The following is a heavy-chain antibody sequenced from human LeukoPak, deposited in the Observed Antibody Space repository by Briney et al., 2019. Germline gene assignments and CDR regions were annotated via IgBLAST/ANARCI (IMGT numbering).Heavy chain of an antibody. CDR3: AKVGSTVTSYYYYYMDV. D-gene: IGHD4-11*01. J-gene: IGHJ6*03. Sequence: GGSLRLSCSASGFTFNNYAMSWVRQAPGKGLEWVSSISGSAGNTYYADSVKGRFTISRDTSQTTLYLQMNSPTAEDTAVYYCAKVGSTVTSYYYYYMDVWGKGTMVSVS. CDR1: GFTFNNYA. V-gene: IGHV3-23*01. CDR2: ISGSAGNT.